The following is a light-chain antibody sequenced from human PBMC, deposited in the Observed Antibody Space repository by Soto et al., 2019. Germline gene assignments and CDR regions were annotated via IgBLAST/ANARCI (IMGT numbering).Light chain of an antibody. J-gene: IGKJ4*01. V-gene: IGKV1-39*01. CDR1: KSISSY. CDR3: QQVNVYPST. Sequence: SPCRAVVEIFTITGRARKSISSYLNWYQQKPGKAPNLLIYDASTLHSGVPSRFSGGGSGTDFTLTISSLQPEDFATYYCQQVNVYPSTFGGGTKVDIK. CDR2: DAS.